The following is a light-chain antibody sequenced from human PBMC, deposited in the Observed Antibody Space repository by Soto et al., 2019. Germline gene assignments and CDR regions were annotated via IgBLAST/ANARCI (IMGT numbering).Light chain of an antibody. CDR1: SSNIGSYT. J-gene: IGLJ1*01. CDR3: ASWDDSLNTYV. CDR2: SNN. V-gene: IGLV1-44*01. Sequence: QPVLTQPPSASGTPGQRVTISCSGSSSNIGSYTVNWYQQLPGTAPKLLIYSNNQRPSGVPDRFSGSKSGTTASLAISGLLSEDEADYYCASWDDSLNTYVFGTGTMLTV.